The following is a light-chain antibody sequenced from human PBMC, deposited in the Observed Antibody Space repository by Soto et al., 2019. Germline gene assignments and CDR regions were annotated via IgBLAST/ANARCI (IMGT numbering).Light chain of an antibody. Sequence: PGERATLSCRASQSVGSYLDWYQQKPGQAPRLLIYGASTRATGIPARFSGSGSGTDFTLTISSLEPEDFAVYYCQQRSNWPPFTFGQGTRLEIK. J-gene: IGKJ5*01. V-gene: IGKV3-11*01. CDR1: QSVGSY. CDR2: GAS. CDR3: QQRSNWPPFT.